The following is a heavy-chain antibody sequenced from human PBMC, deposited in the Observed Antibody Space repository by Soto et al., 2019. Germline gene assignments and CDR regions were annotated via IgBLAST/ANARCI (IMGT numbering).Heavy chain of an antibody. V-gene: IGHV3-74*01. CDR1: GFTLNGYW. D-gene: IGHD3-10*01. CDR2: VKNDGRST. CDR3: TRAKVRAHQWDTFYHYVDV. Sequence: EVQLVESGGGLVQPGGSLRLSCVASGFTLNGYWMHWVRQAPGKGLVWVSRVKNDGRSTDYADSVKGRFTISRDNAKNTQYLQMNSLRAEHTAHYSCTRAKVRAHQWDTFYHYVDVWGKGTTVTVSS. J-gene: IGHJ6*03.